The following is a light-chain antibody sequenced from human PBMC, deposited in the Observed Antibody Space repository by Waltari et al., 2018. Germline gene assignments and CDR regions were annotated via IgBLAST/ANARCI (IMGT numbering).Light chain of an antibody. J-gene: IGKJ1*01. CDR1: QSISSY. V-gene: IGKV1-39*01. CDR2: AAS. Sequence: DIQMTQSPSSLSASVGDRVTITCRARQSISSYLNWYQQKPGKAPKLLIYAASSLQSGVPSRFSGSGSGTDFTLTISSLQPEDFATYYCQQYGNSPRTFGQGTEVEIK. CDR3: QQYGNSPRT.